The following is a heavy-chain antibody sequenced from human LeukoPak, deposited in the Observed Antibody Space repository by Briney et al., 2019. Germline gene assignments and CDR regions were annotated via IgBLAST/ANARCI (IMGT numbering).Heavy chain of an antibody. CDR2: IYYSGST. CDR3: ARGRFVVGATTSLDY. J-gene: IGHJ4*02. V-gene: IGHV4-59*01. CDR1: GGSISSYY. Sequence: PSETLSLTCTVSGGSISSYYWSWIRQPPGKGLEWIGYIYYSGSTNYNPSLKSRVTISVDTSKNQFSLKLSSVTAADTAVYYCARGRFVVGATTSLDYWGQGTLVTVSS. D-gene: IGHD1-26*01.